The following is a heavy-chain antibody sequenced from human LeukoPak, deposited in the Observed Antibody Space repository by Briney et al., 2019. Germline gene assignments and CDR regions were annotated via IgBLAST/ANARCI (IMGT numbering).Heavy chain of an antibody. V-gene: IGHV3-48*01. J-gene: IGHJ2*01. Sequence: GGSLRLSCAASGFTFSSYSMNWVRQAPGKGLEWVSYISSSSRTIFYADSVKGRFTISRDNARNSLYLQVNSLRAEDTAVYYCARDTTGSSHYWYFDLWGRGTLVTVSS. D-gene: IGHD4-11*01. CDR3: ARDTTGSSHYWYFDL. CDR1: GFTFSSYS. CDR2: ISSSSRTI.